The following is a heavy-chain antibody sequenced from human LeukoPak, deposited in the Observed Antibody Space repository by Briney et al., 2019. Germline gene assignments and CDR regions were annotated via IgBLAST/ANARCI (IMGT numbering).Heavy chain of an antibody. Sequence: GGSLRLSCAASGFTFSSYSMNWVRQAPGKGLEWVSSISSSSSYIYYADSVKGRFTISRDNAKNSLYLQMNSLRAEDTAVYYCARGGQGLNLRDTVVVTAIEYYFDYWGQGTLVTVSS. J-gene: IGHJ4*02. CDR2: ISSSSSYI. CDR1: GFTFSSYS. V-gene: IGHV3-21*01. D-gene: IGHD2-21*02. CDR3: ARGGQGLNLRDTVVVTAIEYYFDY.